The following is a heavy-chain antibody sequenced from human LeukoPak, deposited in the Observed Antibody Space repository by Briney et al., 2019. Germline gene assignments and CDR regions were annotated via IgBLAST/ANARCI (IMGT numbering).Heavy chain of an antibody. J-gene: IGHJ6*03. Sequence: GGSLRLSCAASGFTFSTYGMNWVRQAPGKGLEWVSGITGSGTTYYADSVRGRFTISRDNSKNTLYLQMKSLRAEDTAVYYCAKGGGYEAQYYYYYLDVWGKGTTVTISS. CDR1: GFTFSTYG. CDR3: AKGGGYEAQYYYYYLDV. V-gene: IGHV3-23*01. D-gene: IGHD5-12*01. CDR2: ITGSGTT.